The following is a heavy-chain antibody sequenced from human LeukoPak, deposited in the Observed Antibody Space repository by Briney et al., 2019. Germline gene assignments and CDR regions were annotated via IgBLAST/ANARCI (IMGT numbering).Heavy chain of an antibody. Sequence: SVKVSCKASGYTFTSYGISWVRQAPGQGLEWMGGIIPIFGTANYAQKFQGRVTITTDESTSTAYMELSSLRSEDTAVYYCASLQYCSSTSCYGALQGWFDPWGQGTLVTVSS. CDR2: IIPIFGTA. V-gene: IGHV1-69*05. CDR1: GYTFTSYG. D-gene: IGHD2-2*01. J-gene: IGHJ5*02. CDR3: ASLQYCSSTSCYGALQGWFDP.